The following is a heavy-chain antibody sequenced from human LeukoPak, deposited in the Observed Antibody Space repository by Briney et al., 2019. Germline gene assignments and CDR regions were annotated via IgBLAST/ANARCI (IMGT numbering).Heavy chain of an antibody. Sequence: SQTLSLTCAISGDSVSGNSAAWNWIRQSPSRGLEWLGRTYYRSKWYNDYAVSVKSRITINPDTSKNQFSLQLNSVTPEDTAVYYCARDPTNYDFWSGFQTYYGMDVWGQGTTVTVSS. D-gene: IGHD3-3*01. CDR2: TYYRSKWYN. CDR3: ARDPTNYDFWSGFQTYYGMDV. V-gene: IGHV6-1*01. CDR1: GDSVSGNSAA. J-gene: IGHJ6*02.